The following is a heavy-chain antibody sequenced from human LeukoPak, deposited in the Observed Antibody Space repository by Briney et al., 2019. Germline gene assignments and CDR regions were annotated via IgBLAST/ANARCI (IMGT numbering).Heavy chain of an antibody. D-gene: IGHD2-21*01. CDR2: INPNSGGT. V-gene: IGHV1-2*02. Sequence: WASVTVSFTASGYTFTGYYMHWVRQAPGQGLEWMGWINPNSGGTNYAQKFQGRVTMTRDTSISTAYMELSRLRSDDTAVYYCARLGGGVVGDAFDIWGQGTMVTVSS. CDR3: ARLGGGVVGDAFDI. J-gene: IGHJ3*02. CDR1: GYTFTGYY.